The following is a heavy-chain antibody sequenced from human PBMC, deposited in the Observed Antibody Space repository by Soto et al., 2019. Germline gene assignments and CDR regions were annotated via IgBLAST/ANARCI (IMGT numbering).Heavy chain of an antibody. CDR2: ISGSGGST. J-gene: IGHJ6*02. CDR1: GFTFGSYA. D-gene: IGHD3-10*01. CDR3: AKGTRPSMVHYYYYDMDV. Sequence: GGSLRLSCAASGFTFGSYAMSWVRQAPGKGLEWVSAISGSGGSTYYADSVKGRFTISRDNSKNTLYLQMSSLRAEDTAVYYCAKGTRPSMVHYYYYDMDVWGQGTTVTVSS. V-gene: IGHV3-23*01.